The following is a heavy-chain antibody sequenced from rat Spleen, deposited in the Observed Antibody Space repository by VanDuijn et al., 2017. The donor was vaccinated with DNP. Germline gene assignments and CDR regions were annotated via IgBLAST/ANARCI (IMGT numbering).Heavy chain of an antibody. D-gene: IGHD1-4*01. CDR1: GFTFSDYY. Sequence: EVQLVESDGGLVQPGRSLKLSCAASGFTFSDYYMAWVRQAPTKGLEWVALISYDGSSTYYRDSVKGRFTISRDNAKTTLYLEMDSLRSEDTATYYCATRRQLPGYNYGINWFAYWGQGTLVTVSS. J-gene: IGHJ3*01. CDR2: ISYDGSST. V-gene: IGHV5-29*01. CDR3: ATRRQLPGYNYGINWFAY.